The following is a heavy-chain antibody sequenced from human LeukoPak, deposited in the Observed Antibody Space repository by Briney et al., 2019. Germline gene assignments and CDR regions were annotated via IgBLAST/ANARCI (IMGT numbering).Heavy chain of an antibody. D-gene: IGHD1-1*01. CDR3: ARPRTTGTTSAFDI. V-gene: IGHV5-51*01. Sequence: GESLKISCKGSGFTFSTYSFAWVRQMPGKGLEWMGTIWPRDSDTRYSPSFQGQVTISADKSISTAYLHWNSLKAPDTAIYYCARPRTTGTTSAFDIWGQGTMVSVSS. CDR1: GFTFSTYS. CDR2: IWPRDSDT. J-gene: IGHJ3*02.